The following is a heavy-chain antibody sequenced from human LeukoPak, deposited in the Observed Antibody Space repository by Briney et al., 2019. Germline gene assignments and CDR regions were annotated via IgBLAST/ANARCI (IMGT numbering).Heavy chain of an antibody. J-gene: IGHJ4*02. CDR3: ARDRTAYDYIWGSYRHFDY. V-gene: IGHV1-69*13. CDR1: GGTFSSYA. D-gene: IGHD3-16*02. Sequence: ASVKVSCKASGGTFSSYAISWVRQAPGQGLEWMGGIIPIFGTANYAQKFQGGVTITADESTSTAYMGLSSLRSEDTAVYYCARDRTAYDYIWGSYRHFDYWGQGTLVTVSS. CDR2: IIPIFGTA.